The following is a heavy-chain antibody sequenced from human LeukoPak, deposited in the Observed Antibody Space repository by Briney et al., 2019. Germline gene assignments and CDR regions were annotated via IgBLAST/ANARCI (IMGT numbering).Heavy chain of an antibody. CDR2: IYSAGTT. D-gene: IGHD1-26*01. CDR3: ARGGWSVYFDY. Sequence: SGGSLRLSCAASGFTVSSNYMSWVRQAPGKGLEGVSVIYSAGTTYYADSVEGRFTISRDNSRNTVFLQMNSLRAEDTAMYYCARGGWSVYFDYWGQGTLVTVSS. J-gene: IGHJ4*02. V-gene: IGHV3-53*01. CDR1: GFTVSSNY.